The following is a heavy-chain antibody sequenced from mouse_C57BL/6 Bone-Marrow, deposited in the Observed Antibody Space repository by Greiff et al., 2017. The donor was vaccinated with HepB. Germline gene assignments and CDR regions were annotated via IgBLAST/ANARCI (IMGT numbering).Heavy chain of an antibody. V-gene: IGHV14-4*01. J-gene: IGHJ2*01. CDR2: IDPENGDT. Sequence: VQLQQSGAELVRPGASVKLSCTASGFNINDDYMHWVKQRPEQGLEWIGWIDPENGDTEYASKCQGKATITADTSSNTAYLQLSSLTSEDTAVYYCTTDDYDGDYFDYWGQGTTLRVCS. D-gene: IGHD2-4*01. CDR1: GFNINDDY. CDR3: TTDDYDGDYFDY.